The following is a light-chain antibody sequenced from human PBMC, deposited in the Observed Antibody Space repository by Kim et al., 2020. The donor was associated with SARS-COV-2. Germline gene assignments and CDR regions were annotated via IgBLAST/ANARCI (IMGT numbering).Light chain of an antibody. J-gene: IGLJ3*02. Sequence: GQSITITCTGTSSDVCGYNYVSWYQQHPGKAPKLMIYDVSKRPSGVSNRFSGSKSGNTASLTISGLQAEDEADYYCSSYTTSNSWVFGGGTKLAVL. CDR2: DVS. CDR1: SSDVCGYNY. CDR3: SSYTTSNSWV. V-gene: IGLV2-14*03.